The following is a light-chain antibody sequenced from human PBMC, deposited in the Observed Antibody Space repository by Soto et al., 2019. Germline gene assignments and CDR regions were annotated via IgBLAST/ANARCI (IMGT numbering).Light chain of an antibody. CDR3: QHYNSYPWT. CDR1: QSISSW. V-gene: IGKV1-5*03. CDR2: KAS. Sequence: DIQMTQSPSTLSASVGDRVTITCRASQSISSWLAWYQQKPGKAPKLLIYKASSLESGVTSRFSGSGSGTEFTLTISSLQPDDFATYYCQHYNSYPWTVGQGNKVEIK. J-gene: IGKJ1*01.